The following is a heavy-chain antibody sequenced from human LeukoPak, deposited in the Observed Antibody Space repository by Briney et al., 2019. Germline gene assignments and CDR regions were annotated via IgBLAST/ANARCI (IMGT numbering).Heavy chain of an antibody. V-gene: IGHV3-21*01. CDR3: ARDLTVTSTCWFDR. Sequence: PGRSLRLSCAVSGFTFSSYSMNWVRQAPGKGLEWVLAITIISSYIYYADPVKGGFTISRDNAKNSLYLQMNSLRAEDTAVYYCARDLTVTSTCWFDRWGQGTLVTVSS. J-gene: IGHJ5*02. D-gene: IGHD4-11*01. CDR2: ITIISSYI. CDR1: GFTFSSYS.